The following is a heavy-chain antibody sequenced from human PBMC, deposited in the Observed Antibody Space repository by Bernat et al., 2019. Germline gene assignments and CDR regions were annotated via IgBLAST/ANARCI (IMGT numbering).Heavy chain of an antibody. D-gene: IGHD2-15*01. CDR1: GFTFSSYG. CDR2: IWYDGSNK. Sequence: QVQLVESGGGVVQPGRSLRLSCAASGFTFSSYGMHWVRQAPGKGLEWVAVIWYDGSNKYYADSVKGRFTISRDNSKNTLYLQMNSLRAEDTAVYYCARERTVVVVAATLTNYYYYGMDVWGQGTTVTVSS. CDR3: ARERTVVVVAATLTNYYYYGMDV. V-gene: IGHV3-33*01. J-gene: IGHJ6*02.